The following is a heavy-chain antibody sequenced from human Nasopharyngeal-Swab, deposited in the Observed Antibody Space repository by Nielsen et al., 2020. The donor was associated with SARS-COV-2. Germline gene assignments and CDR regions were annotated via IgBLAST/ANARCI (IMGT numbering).Heavy chain of an antibody. D-gene: IGHD7-27*01. CDR1: GFTFSSYG. V-gene: IGHV3-33*01. CDR3: ARDRSNWGSYYYYYGMDV. J-gene: IGHJ6*02. Sequence: GESLKISCAASGFTFSSYGMHWVRQAPGKGLEWVAVIWYDGSNKYYADSVKGRFTISRDNAKNSLYLQMNSLRAEDTAVYYCARDRSNWGSYYYYYGMDVWGQGTTVTVSS. CDR2: IWYDGSNK.